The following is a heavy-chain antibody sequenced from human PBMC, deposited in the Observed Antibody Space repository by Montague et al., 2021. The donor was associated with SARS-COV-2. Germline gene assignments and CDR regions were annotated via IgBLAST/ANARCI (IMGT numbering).Heavy chain of an antibody. D-gene: IGHD2-15*01. Sequence: SETLSLTCAVYGGSFSGYYYCWIRQPPGRGLEWMGETNDSGRTNXNPSLKCRVTISVDTSKNQFSLRLSSVTAAETAVYYCARGYCSGSGCYYYYGMDVWGQGTTVTVSS. CDR1: GGSFSGYY. CDR2: TNDSGRT. V-gene: IGHV4-34*01. CDR3: ARGYCSGSGCYYYYGMDV. J-gene: IGHJ6*02.